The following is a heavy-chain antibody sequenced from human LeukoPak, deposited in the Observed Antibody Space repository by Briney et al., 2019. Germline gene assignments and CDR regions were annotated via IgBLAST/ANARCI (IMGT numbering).Heavy chain of an antibody. Sequence: GRSQRLPCAAPGLTFSSYGTPWVRQATGKGLERGADISYDGSNKYYADSVKGRFTISRDNSKNTLYLQMNSLRAEDTAVYYCAKDRVVYRGDYFDYWGQGTLVTVSS. CDR3: AKDRVVYRGDYFDY. V-gene: IGHV3-30*18. CDR2: ISYDGSNK. D-gene: IGHD2-2*02. CDR1: GLTFSSYG. J-gene: IGHJ4*02.